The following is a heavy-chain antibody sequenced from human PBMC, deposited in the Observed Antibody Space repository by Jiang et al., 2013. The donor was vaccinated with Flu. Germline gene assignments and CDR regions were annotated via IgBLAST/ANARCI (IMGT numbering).Heavy chain of an antibody. CDR2: IYPGDSDT. V-gene: IGHV5-51*01. Sequence: GAEVKKPGESLKISCKGSGYSFTSYWIGWVRQMPGKGLEWMGIIYPGDSDTRYSPSFQGQVTISADKSISTAYLQWSSLKASDTAMYYCARHLIVPRIAVAGTHYGMDVWGQGTTVTVSS. D-gene: IGHD6-19*01. J-gene: IGHJ6*02. CDR1: GYSFTSYW. CDR3: ARHLIVPRIAVAGTHYGMDV.